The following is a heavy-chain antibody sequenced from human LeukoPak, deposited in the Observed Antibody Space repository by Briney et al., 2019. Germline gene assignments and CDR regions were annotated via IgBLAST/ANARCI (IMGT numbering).Heavy chain of an antibody. Sequence: GGSLRLSCVASGFTVRSYWMTWLRQAPGKELELVAHINPDGSEESYADSVKGRFSISRDNAKNSLHLQMNNLRAEDTAVYYCARDPYIKAFDIWGQGTMVTVSS. CDR3: ARDPYIKAFDI. CDR1: GFTVRSYW. CDR2: INPDGSEE. J-gene: IGHJ3*02. V-gene: IGHV3-7*01. D-gene: IGHD1-14*01.